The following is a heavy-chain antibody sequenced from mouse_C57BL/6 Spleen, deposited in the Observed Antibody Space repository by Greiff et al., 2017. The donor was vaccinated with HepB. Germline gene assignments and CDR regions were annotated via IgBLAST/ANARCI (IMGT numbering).Heavy chain of an antibody. J-gene: IGHJ1*03. D-gene: IGHD1-1*01. CDR3: ARGRVYYCGGRSWYFAV. CDR1: GYTFTGYW. V-gene: IGHV1-9*01. CDR2: ILPGSGST. Sequence: VQLQQSGAELMKPGASVKLSCKATGYTFTGYWIEWVKQRPGHGLEWIGEILPGSGSTNYNEKFKGKATFTADKSSNTAYMQLSSLTTEDSAIYYCARGRVYYCGGRSWYFAVWGKGTPVTVSS.